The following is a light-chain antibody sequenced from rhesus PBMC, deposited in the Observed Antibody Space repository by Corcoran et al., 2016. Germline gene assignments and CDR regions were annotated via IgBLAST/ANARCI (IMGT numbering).Light chain of an antibody. J-gene: IGKJ1*01. CDR1: QGIRLW. Sequence: DIQMTQSPSSLSASVGDRVTITCQASQGIRLWLAWYQQKPGNADKLLIYSASSLKSGVPSMFSGSGYAAYFTLTVDSLQPEDFESYYHQQHKSYPRTFGQGTKAEIK. CDR2: SAS. V-gene: IGKV1-21*01. CDR3: QQHKSYPRT.